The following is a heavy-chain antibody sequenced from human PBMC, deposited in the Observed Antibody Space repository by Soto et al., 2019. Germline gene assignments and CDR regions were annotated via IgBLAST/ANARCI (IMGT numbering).Heavy chain of an antibody. J-gene: IGHJ4*02. CDR3: AKDDYDILTGSSHQKPPFDY. V-gene: IGHV3-30*18. CDR1: GFTFSSYG. D-gene: IGHD3-9*01. CDR2: ISYDGSNK. Sequence: GGSLRLSCAASGFTFSSYGMYWVRQAPGKGLEWVAVISYDGSNKYYADSVKGRFTISRDNSKNTLYLQMNSLRAEDTAVYYCAKDDYDILTGSSHQKPPFDYWGQGTLVTVSS.